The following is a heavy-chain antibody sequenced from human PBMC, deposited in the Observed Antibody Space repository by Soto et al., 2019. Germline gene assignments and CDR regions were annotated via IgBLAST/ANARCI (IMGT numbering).Heavy chain of an antibody. J-gene: IGHJ6*03. D-gene: IGHD1-1*01. CDR2: ISAYNGNT. CDR3: ARVKTGTRVGGYYYYYYMDV. CDR1: GYTFTSYG. V-gene: IGHV1-18*01. Sequence: ASVKVSCKASGYTFTSYGISWVRQAPGQGLEWMGWISAYNGNTNYAQKLQGRVTMTTDTATSTASLELRSLRSDDTAVYYCARVKTGTRVGGYYYYYYMDVWGKGTTVTVSS.